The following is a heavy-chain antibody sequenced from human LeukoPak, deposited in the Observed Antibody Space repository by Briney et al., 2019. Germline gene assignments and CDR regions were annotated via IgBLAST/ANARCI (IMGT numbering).Heavy chain of an antibody. J-gene: IGHJ4*02. Sequence: PGGSLRLSCAASGFTFSSYSMNWVRQAPGKGLEWVSYISSSSSTIYYADSVKGRFTISRDNAKNSLHLQMNSLRAEDTAVYYCASTWYSSGWYSPGADYWGQGTLVTVSS. CDR2: ISSSSSTI. V-gene: IGHV3-48*01. CDR3: ASTWYSSGWYSPGADY. CDR1: GFTFSSYS. D-gene: IGHD6-19*01.